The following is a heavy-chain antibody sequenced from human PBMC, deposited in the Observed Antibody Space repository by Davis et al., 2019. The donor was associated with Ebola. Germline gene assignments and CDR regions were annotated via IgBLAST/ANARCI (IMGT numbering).Heavy chain of an antibody. Sequence: AASVKVSCKASGYTFTSYAMHWVRQAPGQRLEWMGWINAGNGNTKYSQKFQGRVTITRDTSASTAYMELSSLRSEDTAVYYCASWGYCSSTSCRNYYYYGMDVWGQGTTVTVSS. V-gene: IGHV1-3*01. D-gene: IGHD2-2*01. CDR3: ASWGYCSSTSCRNYYYYGMDV. J-gene: IGHJ6*02. CDR2: INAGNGNT. CDR1: GYTFTSYA.